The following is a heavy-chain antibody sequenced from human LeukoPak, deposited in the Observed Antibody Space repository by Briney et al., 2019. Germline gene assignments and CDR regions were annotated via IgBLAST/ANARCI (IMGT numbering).Heavy chain of an antibody. V-gene: IGHV3-21*04. CDR1: GFTFSSYS. Sequence: PGGSLRLSCAASGFTFSSYSMNWVRQAPGKGLEWVSSISSSSSYVYYADSVKGRFTISRDNAKNSLYLQMNSLRAEDTAVYYCAKVENGSGSYSGYYMDVWGKGTTVTVSS. CDR2: ISSSSSYV. CDR3: AKVENGSGSYSGYYMDV. D-gene: IGHD3-10*01. J-gene: IGHJ6*03.